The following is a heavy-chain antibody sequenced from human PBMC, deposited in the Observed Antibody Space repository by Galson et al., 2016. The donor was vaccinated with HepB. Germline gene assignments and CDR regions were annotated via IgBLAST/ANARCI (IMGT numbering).Heavy chain of an antibody. CDR1: SSSIKSYY. Sequence: ETLSLTCTVSSSSIKSYYWTWIRQPPGKGLEWIGYIYHTGSTNYNPSLQSRVTMSVDTSKIQFSLKLSSVTAADTAVYYCARGIEYYDFWSGSPAGYFFDYWSRGTLVSVSS. CDR2: IYHTGST. CDR3: ARGIEYYDFWSGSPAGYFFDY. V-gene: IGHV4-59*01. J-gene: IGHJ4*02. D-gene: IGHD3-3*01.